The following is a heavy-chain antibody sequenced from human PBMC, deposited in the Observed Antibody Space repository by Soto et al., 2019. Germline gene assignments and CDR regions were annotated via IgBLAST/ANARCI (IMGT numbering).Heavy chain of an antibody. V-gene: IGHV4-4*07. CDR3: ARDPQYYYDSSGYYSYYYYYGMEV. J-gene: IGHJ6*02. Sequence: PSETLSLTCTVSGGSISSYYWSWIRQPAGKGLEWIGRIYTSGSTNYNPSLKSRVTMSVDTSKNQFSLKLSSVTAADTAVYYCARDPQYYYDSSGYYSYYYYYGMEVWGQGTTVTVSS. D-gene: IGHD3-22*01. CDR1: GGSISSYY. CDR2: IYTSGST.